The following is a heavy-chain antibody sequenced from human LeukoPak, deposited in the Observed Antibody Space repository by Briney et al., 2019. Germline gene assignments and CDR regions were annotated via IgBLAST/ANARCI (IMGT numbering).Heavy chain of an antibody. CDR3: ARDDFGGYCSGGSCFYGMDV. J-gene: IGHJ6*02. D-gene: IGHD2-15*01. V-gene: IGHV3-21*01. Sequence: GGSLRLSCAASGFTFSDYSMNWVRQAPGKGLEGVSSISSGSRYIYYADSVKGRFTISRDNARGSLYLVMSGLRAEDTALYYCARDDFGGYCSGGSCFYGMDVWGQGTPVTAS. CDR1: GFTFSDYS. CDR2: ISSGSRYI.